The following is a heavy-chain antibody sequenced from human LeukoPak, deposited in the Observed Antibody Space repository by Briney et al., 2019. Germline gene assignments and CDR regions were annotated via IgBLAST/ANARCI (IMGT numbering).Heavy chain of an antibody. CDR1: GYTFTSYD. Sequence: ASVKVSCKASGYTFTSYDINWVRQATGQGLERMGWMNPNSGNTGYAQKFQGRVTMTRNTSISTAYMELSSLRSEDTAVYYCARVPSSSWYWFDPWGQGTLVTVSS. J-gene: IGHJ5*02. CDR2: MNPNSGNT. V-gene: IGHV1-8*01. CDR3: ARVPSSSWYWFDP. D-gene: IGHD6-13*01.